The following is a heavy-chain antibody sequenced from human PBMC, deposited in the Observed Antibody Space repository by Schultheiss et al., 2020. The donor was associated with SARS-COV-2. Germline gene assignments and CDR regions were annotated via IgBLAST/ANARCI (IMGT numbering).Heavy chain of an antibody. Sequence: GGSLRLSCAASGFTVSSNHMRWVRQAPGKGLEWVSAISGSGGSTYYADSVKGRFTISRDNSKNTLYLQMNSLRAEDTAVYYCAKDRSGYSSGWGFDYWGQGTLVTVSS. V-gene: IGHV3-23*01. CDR3: AKDRSGYSSGWGFDY. CDR1: GFTVSSNH. CDR2: ISGSGGST. D-gene: IGHD6-19*01. J-gene: IGHJ4*02.